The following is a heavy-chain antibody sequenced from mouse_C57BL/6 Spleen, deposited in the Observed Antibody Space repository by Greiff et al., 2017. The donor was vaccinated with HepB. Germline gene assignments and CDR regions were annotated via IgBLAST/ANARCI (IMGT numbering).Heavy chain of an antibody. CDR3: ARYVVTGDFDY. Sequence: EVMLVESGGGLVQPGGSLSLSCAASGFTFTDYYMSWVRQPPGKALEWLGFIRNKANGYTTEYSASVKGRFTISRDNSQSILYLQMNALRAEDSATYYCARYVVTGDFDYWGQGTTLTVSS. CDR1: GFTFTDYY. V-gene: IGHV7-3*01. J-gene: IGHJ2*01. CDR2: IRNKANGYTT. D-gene: IGHD2-2*01.